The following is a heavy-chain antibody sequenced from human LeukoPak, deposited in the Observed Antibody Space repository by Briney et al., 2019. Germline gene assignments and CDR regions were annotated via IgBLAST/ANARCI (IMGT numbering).Heavy chain of an antibody. CDR1: GYTFTSYG. J-gene: IGHJ6*03. D-gene: IGHD1-7*01. Sequence: ASVKDSCKASGYTFTSYGISWVRQAPGQGLEWMGWISAYNGNTNYAQNLQGRVTMTTDTSTSTAYMELRSLRSDDTAVYYCARIYEYNWNYYYYYYYMDVWGKGTTVTVSS. CDR2: ISAYNGNT. CDR3: ARIYEYNWNYYYYYYYMDV. V-gene: IGHV1-18*01.